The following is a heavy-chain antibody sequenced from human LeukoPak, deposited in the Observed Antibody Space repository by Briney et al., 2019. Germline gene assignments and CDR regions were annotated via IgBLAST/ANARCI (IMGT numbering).Heavy chain of an antibody. CDR3: AKDRGNGYNNFDY. J-gene: IGHJ4*02. V-gene: IGHV3-30*18. D-gene: IGHD5-24*01. CDR1: GFTFSSYV. CDR2: ISYDGRNK. Sequence: GGSLRLPCAASGFTFSSYVMHWVRQAPGKGPEWVAVISYDGRNKNYGESVKGRFTISRDNPKNTLYLQMDGLSIEDTAVYYCAKDRGNGYNNFDYWGQGTLVTVSS.